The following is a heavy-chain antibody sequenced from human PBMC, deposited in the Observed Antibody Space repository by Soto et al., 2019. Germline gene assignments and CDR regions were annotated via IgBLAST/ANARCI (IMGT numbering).Heavy chain of an antibody. D-gene: IGHD5-18*01. V-gene: IGHV4-59*01. J-gene: IGHJ4*02. CDR3: ARGGYSYGAQYYFDY. CDR2: VFYSGST. Sequence: QVQLQESGPGLVKPSETLSLTCTVSGDSMSGYYWSWIRQPPRKGLEWIGYVFYSGSTNYNPSLKSRFTISVDTSKNQFSLKLTSVTAADTAVYYCARGGYSYGAQYYFDYWGQGTLVTVSS. CDR1: GDSMSGYY.